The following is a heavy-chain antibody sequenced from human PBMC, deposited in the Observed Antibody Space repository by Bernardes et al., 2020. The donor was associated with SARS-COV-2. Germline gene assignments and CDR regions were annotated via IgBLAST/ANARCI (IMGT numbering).Heavy chain of an antibody. CDR3: ARARYCSGGSCYSGRHWFDP. CDR2: INHSGST. D-gene: IGHD2-15*01. CDR1: GGSFSGYY. V-gene: IGHV4-34*01. J-gene: IGHJ5*02. Sequence: SETLSLTCAVYGGSFSGYYWSWIRQPPGKGLEWIGEINHSGSTNYNPSLKSRVTISVDTSKNQFSLKLSSVTAADTAVYYCARARYCSGGSCYSGRHWFDPWGQGTLVTVSS.